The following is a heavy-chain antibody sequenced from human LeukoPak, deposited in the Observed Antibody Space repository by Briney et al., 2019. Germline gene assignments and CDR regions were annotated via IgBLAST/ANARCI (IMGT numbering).Heavy chain of an antibody. V-gene: IGHV3-7*01. CDR3: ATAQRYTTFSSDFDY. Sequence: GGSLRLSCVGSGFTFSNYWMSWVRQAPGKGLEWVANIKQDGSDKYYVDSVKGRFTISRDNAKNTLYLQMNSLRAEDTAVYYCATAQRYTTFSSDFDYWGPGTLVTVSS. D-gene: IGHD2/OR15-2a*01. CDR1: GFTFSNYW. J-gene: IGHJ4*02. CDR2: IKQDGSDK.